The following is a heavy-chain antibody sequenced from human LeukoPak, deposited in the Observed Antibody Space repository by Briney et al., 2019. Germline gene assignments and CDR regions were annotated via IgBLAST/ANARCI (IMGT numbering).Heavy chain of an antibody. V-gene: IGHV4-34*01. CDR1: GGSFSGYY. J-gene: IGHJ5*02. D-gene: IGHD1-7*01. CDR3: ARRRNSDQPGTTYFRPTKSRANWFDP. CDR2: INHSGST. Sequence: SETLSLTCAVYGGSFSGYYWSWIRQPPGKGLEWIGEINHSGSTNYNPSLKSRVTISVDTSKNQFSLKLSSVTAADTAVYYCARRRNSDQPGTTYFRPTKSRANWFDPWGKGTLVTVSS.